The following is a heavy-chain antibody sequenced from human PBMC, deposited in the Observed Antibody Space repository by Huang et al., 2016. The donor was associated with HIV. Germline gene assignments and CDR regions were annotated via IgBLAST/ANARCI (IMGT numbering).Heavy chain of an antibody. J-gene: IGHJ3*01. CDR2: IPSSSSTR. CDR3: ARASTGTSGWYGTDALDV. Sequence: EVQLVESGGGLVQPGGSLRLSCAASGFSFNFHSMNGVSQAPGKGLVWVSHIPSSSSTRYYVDAVKGLFTISSDNAKNSLYLQMNGLRDEDTATYYCARASTGTSGWYGTDALDVWGQGTIVVVSS. D-gene: IGHD6-19*01. V-gene: IGHV3-48*02. CDR1: GFSFNFHS.